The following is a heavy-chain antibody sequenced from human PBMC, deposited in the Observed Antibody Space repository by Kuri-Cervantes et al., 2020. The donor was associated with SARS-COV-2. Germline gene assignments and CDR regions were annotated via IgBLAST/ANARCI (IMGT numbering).Heavy chain of an antibody. Sequence: GGSLRLSCAASGFTFSSYAMSWVRQAPGKGLEWVSAISGSGGSTYYADSVKGRFTISRDNSKNTLYLQMNSLRAEDTAVYYCARDSESSGWYYFDYWGQGTLVTVSS. CDR1: GFTFSSYA. CDR3: ARDSESSGWYYFDY. D-gene: IGHD6-19*01. V-gene: IGHV3-23*01. CDR2: ISGSGGST. J-gene: IGHJ4*02.